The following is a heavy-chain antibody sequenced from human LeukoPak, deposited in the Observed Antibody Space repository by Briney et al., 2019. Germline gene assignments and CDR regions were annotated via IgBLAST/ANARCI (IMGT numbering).Heavy chain of an antibody. CDR3: ASVVADNNYFDY. Sequence: SQTLSLTCAISGDSVSSNSATWNWIRQSPSRGLEWLGRTYYRSKWVDDYAVSVTSRITFNPDTSKNQFSLQLNSVTPEDTAGYYCASVVADNNYFDYWGQGTLVTVSS. CDR1: GDSVSSNSAT. V-gene: IGHV6-1*01. CDR2: TYYRSKWVD. J-gene: IGHJ4*02. D-gene: IGHD6-19*01.